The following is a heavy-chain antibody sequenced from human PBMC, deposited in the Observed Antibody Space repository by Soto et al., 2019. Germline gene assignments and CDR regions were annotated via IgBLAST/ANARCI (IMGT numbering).Heavy chain of an antibody. CDR3: AGDLWGYCGTDCYPLDV. D-gene: IGHD2-21*02. Sequence: SQTLSLTCAISGDSVSSNSAAWNWIRQSPSRGLEWLGRTYYRSKWYNDYAVSVKSRITINPDTSKNQFSLKLNSVTAADTAVYYCAGDLWGYCGTDCYPLDVWGQGTTVTVSS. V-gene: IGHV6-1*01. J-gene: IGHJ6*02. CDR2: TYYRSKWYN. CDR1: GDSVSSNSAA.